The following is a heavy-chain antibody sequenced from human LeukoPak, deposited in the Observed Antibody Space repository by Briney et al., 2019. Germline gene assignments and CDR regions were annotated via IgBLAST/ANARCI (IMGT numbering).Heavy chain of an antibody. CDR2: IRTKGNSYAT. D-gene: IGHD2-2*01. J-gene: IGHJ6*02. CDR3: ARDPSTSHDYYYYYYGMDV. V-gene: IGHV3-73*01. Sequence: GGSLKLSCAASGFTFSGCAMHWVRQASGKGLEWVGRIRTKGNSYATEYAASVKGRFTISRDNSKNTLYLQMNSLRAEDTAVYYCARDPSTSHDYYYYYYGMDVWGQGTTVTVSS. CDR1: GFTFSGCA.